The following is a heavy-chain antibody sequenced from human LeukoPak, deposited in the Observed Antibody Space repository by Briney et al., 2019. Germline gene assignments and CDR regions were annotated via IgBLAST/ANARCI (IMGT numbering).Heavy chain of an antibody. D-gene: IGHD4-17*01. CDR2: INWNSDNI. CDR1: GFTFYSYS. CDR3: AKDWAATVRGTDY. Sequence: PGGSLRLSCAASGFTFYSYSMHRGRHAPGEGLEWGSGINWNSDNIGYADSVKGRFTISRDNAKNSLYLQMNSLRAEDTALYYCAKDWAATVRGTDYWGQGTLVTVSS. V-gene: IGHV3-9*01. J-gene: IGHJ4*02.